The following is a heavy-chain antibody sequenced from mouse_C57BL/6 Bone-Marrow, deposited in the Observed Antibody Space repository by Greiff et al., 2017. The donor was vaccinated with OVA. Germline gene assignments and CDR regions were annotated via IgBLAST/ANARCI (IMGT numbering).Heavy chain of an antibody. CDR3: ATDSSGYWFAY. CDR1: GYTFTNYW. V-gene: IGHV1-63*01. CDR2: IYPGGGYT. Sequence: VQLQQSGAELVRPGTSVKMSCKASGYTFTNYWIGWAKQRPGHGLEWIGDIYPGGGYTNYNEKFKGKATLTADKSSSTAYMQFSSLTSEDSAIYYCATDSSGYWFAYWGQGTRVTVSA. D-gene: IGHD3-2*02. J-gene: IGHJ3*01.